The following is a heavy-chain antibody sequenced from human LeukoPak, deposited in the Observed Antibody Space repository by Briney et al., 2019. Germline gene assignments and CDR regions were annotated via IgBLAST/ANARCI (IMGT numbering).Heavy chain of an antibody. D-gene: IGHD6-19*01. CDR3: ARAQNPSGIAVAGTHNWFDP. Sequence: ASVKVSCKASGYTFTSYGISWVRQAPGQGLEWMGWISAYNGNTNYAQKLQGRVTMTTDTSTSTAYMELRSLRSDDTAVYYCARAQNPSGIAVAGTHNWFDPWGQGTLVTVSS. V-gene: IGHV1-18*01. J-gene: IGHJ5*02. CDR2: ISAYNGNT. CDR1: GYTFTSYG.